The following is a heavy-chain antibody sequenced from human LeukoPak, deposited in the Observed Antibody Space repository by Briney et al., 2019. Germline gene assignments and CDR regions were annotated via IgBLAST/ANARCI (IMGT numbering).Heavy chain of an antibody. Sequence: GGSLRLSCAASGFTFSAYWMHWVRQAQGKGLEWVSRINNDGSSTTYADSVKGRFTISRDNAKNTLYLQMNSLRAEDTAVYYCARDLELVYYDSTGYEYWGQGNLVTVSS. D-gene: IGHD3-22*01. CDR2: INNDGSST. CDR1: GFTFSAYW. CDR3: ARDLELVYYDSTGYEY. V-gene: IGHV3-74*01. J-gene: IGHJ4*02.